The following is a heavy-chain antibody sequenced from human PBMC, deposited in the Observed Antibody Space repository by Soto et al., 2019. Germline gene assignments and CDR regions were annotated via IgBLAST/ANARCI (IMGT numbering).Heavy chain of an antibody. D-gene: IGHD6-19*01. CDR3: AKEEQWLVLDY. J-gene: IGHJ4*02. V-gene: IGHV3-30*18. CDR1: GFTFSSYG. Sequence: QVQLVESGGGVVQPGRSLRLSCAASGFTFSSYGMHWVRQAPGKGLEWVAVISYDGSNKYYADSVKGRFTISRDNSKNTLYLQMNSLRAEDTAVYYCAKEEQWLVLDYWGQGTLVTVS. CDR2: ISYDGSNK.